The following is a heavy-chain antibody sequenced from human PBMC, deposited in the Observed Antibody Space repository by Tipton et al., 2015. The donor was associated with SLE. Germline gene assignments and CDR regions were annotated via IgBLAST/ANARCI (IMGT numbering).Heavy chain of an antibody. J-gene: IGHJ2*01. D-gene: IGHD2-21*02. CDR3: AREHIVVVTSGYFDL. Sequence: TLSLTCAVSGYSISSGYYWSWIRQPPGKGLEWIGEINHSGSTNYNPSLKSRVTISVDTSKNQFSLKLSSVTAADTAVYYCAREHIVVVTSGYFDLWGRGTLVTVSS. V-gene: IGHV4-38-2*02. CDR1: GYSISSGYY. CDR2: INHSGST.